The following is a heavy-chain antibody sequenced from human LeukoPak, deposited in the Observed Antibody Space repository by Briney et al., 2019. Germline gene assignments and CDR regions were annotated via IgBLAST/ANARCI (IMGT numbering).Heavy chain of an antibody. CDR3: AGTTVVTGIDY. J-gene: IGHJ4*02. CDR1: GGSISSYY. CDR2: IYYSGST. D-gene: IGHD4-23*01. V-gene: IGHV4-59*01. Sequence: PSETLSLTCTVSGGSISSYYWSWIRQPPGKGLEWIGYIYYSGSTNYNPSLKSRVTISVDTSKNQFSLKLSSVTAADTAVYYCAGTTVVTGIDYWGQGTLVTVSS.